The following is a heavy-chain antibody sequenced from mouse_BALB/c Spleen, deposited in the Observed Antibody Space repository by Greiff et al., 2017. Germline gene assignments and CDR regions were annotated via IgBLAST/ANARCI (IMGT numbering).Heavy chain of an antibody. Sequence: QVQLKQSGPGLVQPSQSLSITCTVSGFSLTSYGVPWVRQSPGKGLEWLGVIWSGGSPDYNAAFISSLSISKGNTKSQVFFQMNSLQATDTAINYCARKTLSSYAMDYWGQGTSVTVSS. J-gene: IGHJ4*01. CDR1: GFSLTSYG. CDR2: IWSGGSP. V-gene: IGHV2-2*02. CDR3: ARKTLSSYAMDY. D-gene: IGHD1-3*01.